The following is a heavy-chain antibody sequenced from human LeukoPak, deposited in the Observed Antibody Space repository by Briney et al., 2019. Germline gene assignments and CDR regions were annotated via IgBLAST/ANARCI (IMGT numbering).Heavy chain of an antibody. CDR1: GFTFSSYG. CDR2: IWYDGSNK. J-gene: IGHJ6*02. Sequence: GGSLRLSCAASGFTFSSYGMHWVRQAPGKGLGWVAVIWYDGSNKCYADSVKGRFTISRDNSKNTLYLQMDSLRAEDTAVYYCATISYFYGMDVWGQGTTVIVSS. CDR3: ATISYFYGMDV. V-gene: IGHV3-33*01.